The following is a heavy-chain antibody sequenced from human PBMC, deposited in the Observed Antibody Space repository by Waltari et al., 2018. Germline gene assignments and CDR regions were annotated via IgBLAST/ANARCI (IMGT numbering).Heavy chain of an antibody. V-gene: IGHV3-30*19. CDR1: GFPFINYA. Sequence: QVHLVESGGGGGQPGMSLRLSCTASGFPFINYAMHWVSQAPGKGLAWLPGISSDGGTTYYADSVRGRVTDSRDKSTNTLHVHMTSLPTEDAGVYYWTRDRKGASATSPAITHWGQGPLGTVS. CDR2: ISSDGGTT. CDR3: TRDRKGASATSPAITH. J-gene: IGHJ4*02. D-gene: IGHD5-12*01.